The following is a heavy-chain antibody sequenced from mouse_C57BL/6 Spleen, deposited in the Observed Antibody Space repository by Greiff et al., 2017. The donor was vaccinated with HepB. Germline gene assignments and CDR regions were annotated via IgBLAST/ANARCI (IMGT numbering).Heavy chain of an antibody. CDR3: AYYYGSSYGYFDV. V-gene: IGHV5-17*01. J-gene: IGHJ1*03. D-gene: IGHD1-1*01. Sequence: EVQLVESGGGLVKPGGSLKLSCAASGFTFSDYGMHWVRQAPEKGLEWVAYISSGSSTIYYADTVKGRFTISRDNAKNTLFLQMTSLRSEDTAMYYCAYYYGSSYGYFDVWGTGTTVTVSS. CDR1: GFTFSDYG. CDR2: ISSGSSTI.